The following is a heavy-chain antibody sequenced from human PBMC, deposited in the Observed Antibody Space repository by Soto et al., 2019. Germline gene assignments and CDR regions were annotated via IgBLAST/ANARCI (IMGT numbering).Heavy chain of an antibody. Sequence: QVQLVQSGAEVKKPGSSVKVSCKASGGTFSSYAISWVRQAPGQGLEWMGGIIPIFGTANYAQKFQGRVTITAVESTSTAYRELRSMRSEDTAVYDCASRFGSLAAAPFDYWGQGTLVTVSS. CDR3: ASRFGSLAAAPFDY. CDR2: IIPIFGTA. CDR1: GGTFSSYA. V-gene: IGHV1-69*12. J-gene: IGHJ4*02. D-gene: IGHD6-13*01.